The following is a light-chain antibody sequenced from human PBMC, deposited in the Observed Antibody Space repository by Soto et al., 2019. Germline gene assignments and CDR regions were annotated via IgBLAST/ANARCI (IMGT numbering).Light chain of an antibody. J-gene: IGKJ1*01. CDR1: QSVSSTY. V-gene: IGKV3-20*01. Sequence: EIVLTQSPGTLSLSPGERATLSCRASQSVSSTYLAWFQQKPGQAPRILIYGASSRATGIPDRFSGSGSGTDFTLTTSRLEPEDFAVYYCQQYGSSPQTFGQGTKVEIK. CDR2: GAS. CDR3: QQYGSSPQT.